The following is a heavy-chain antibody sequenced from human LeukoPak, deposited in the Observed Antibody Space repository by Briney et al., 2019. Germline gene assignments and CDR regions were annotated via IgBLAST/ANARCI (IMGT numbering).Heavy chain of an antibody. CDR2: IYSGGRT. Sequence: GGSLRLSCAASGFSVSRNYMTWVRQAPGKGLEWVSVIYSGGRTDYADSVKGRFTISRDSSKNTLCLQMNSLRAEDTAVYYCKRDVIPGKNLGYWGQGTLVTVSS. J-gene: IGHJ4*02. D-gene: IGHD2-21*01. V-gene: IGHV3-66*02. CDR1: GFSVSRNY. CDR3: KRDVIPGKNLGY.